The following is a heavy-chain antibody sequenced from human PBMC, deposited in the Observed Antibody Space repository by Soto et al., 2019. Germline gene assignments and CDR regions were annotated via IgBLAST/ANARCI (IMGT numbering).Heavy chain of an antibody. J-gene: IGHJ5*02. V-gene: IGHV4-4*07. CDR2: IYSSGGT. Sequence: PSETLSLTCTVSGGSVSNFYLNWIRQPAGKGLEWIGRIYSSGGTNYNPSLRSRVTMSVDTSKNQFSLKLNSVTAADTAVYYCVRSSHKESWSDPWGQGTLVTLS. CDR1: GGSVSNFY. D-gene: IGHD2-2*01. CDR3: VRSSHKESWSDP.